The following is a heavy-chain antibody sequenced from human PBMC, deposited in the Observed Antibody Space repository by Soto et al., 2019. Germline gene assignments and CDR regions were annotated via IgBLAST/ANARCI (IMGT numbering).Heavy chain of an antibody. CDR3: AKDVGYSSSWSLGTDV. V-gene: IGHV3-23*01. CDR1: GFRFSSYA. Sequence: HPGGSLRLSCAASGFRFSSYAMTWVRQAPGKGLEWVSAISGSGGSTYYADSVKGRFTISRDNSKNTLYLQMNSLRAEDTAVYYCAKDVGYSSSWSLGTDVWGQGTTVTVSS. J-gene: IGHJ6*02. CDR2: ISGSGGST. D-gene: IGHD6-13*01.